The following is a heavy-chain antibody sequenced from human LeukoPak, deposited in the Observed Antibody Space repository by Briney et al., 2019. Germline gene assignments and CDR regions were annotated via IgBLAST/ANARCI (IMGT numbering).Heavy chain of an antibody. J-gene: IGHJ6*02. CDR1: GFTFSSYG. CDR2: ISYDGSNK. Sequence: GGSLRLSCAASGFTFSSYGMHWVRQAPGKGLEWVAVISYDGSNKYYADSVKGRFTISRDNSKNTLYLQMNSLRAEDTAVYYCAKDITYSSSWYPADYYYYGMDVWGQGTTVTVSS. D-gene: IGHD6-13*01. CDR3: AKDITYSSSWYPADYYYYGMDV. V-gene: IGHV3-30*18.